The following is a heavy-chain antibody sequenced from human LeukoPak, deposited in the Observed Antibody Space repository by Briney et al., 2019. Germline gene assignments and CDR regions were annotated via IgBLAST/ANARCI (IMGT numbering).Heavy chain of an antibody. J-gene: IGHJ5*02. CDR3: ARETYYDFWSGYH. Sequence: GGSLRLSCAASGFTFSSSSMNWVRQALGKGLEWVSYISGSSSTIYYADSVKGRFTISRDNAKNSLYLQMNSLRAEDTAVYYCARETYYDFWSGYHWGQGTLVTVSS. D-gene: IGHD3-3*01. V-gene: IGHV3-48*04. CDR1: GFTFSSSS. CDR2: ISGSSSTI.